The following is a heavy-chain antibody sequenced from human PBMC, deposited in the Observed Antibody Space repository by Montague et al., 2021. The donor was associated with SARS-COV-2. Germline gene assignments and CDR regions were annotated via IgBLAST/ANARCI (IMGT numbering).Heavy chain of an antibody. V-gene: IGHV4-34*01. Sequence: SETLSLTCAVYGGSFSVHYWSWLRQSPRSGLEWIGDISQSGTANYNPSLKSRVSISVDTSKNQFTLKLTSVTAADTAMYYCAKEREVVRAARTVVAFDLWGQGTMVTVSS. CDR2: ISQSGTA. D-gene: IGHD2-2*01. CDR3: AKEREVVRAARTVVAFDL. J-gene: IGHJ3*01. CDR1: GGSFSVHY.